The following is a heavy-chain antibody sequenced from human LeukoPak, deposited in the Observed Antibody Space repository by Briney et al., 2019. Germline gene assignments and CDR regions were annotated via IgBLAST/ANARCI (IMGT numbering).Heavy chain of an antibody. Sequence: GGSLRLSCAASGFTVSSNYMSWVRQAPGKGLGWVSVIYSGGSTYYADSVKGGFTISRDNSKNTLYLQMNSLRAEDTAVYYCYAHGSGSYWAIGYWGQGTQVTVSS. V-gene: IGHV3-53*01. CDR2: IYSGGST. D-gene: IGHD3-10*01. CDR1: GFTVSSNY. CDR3: YAHGSGSYWAIGY. J-gene: IGHJ4*02.